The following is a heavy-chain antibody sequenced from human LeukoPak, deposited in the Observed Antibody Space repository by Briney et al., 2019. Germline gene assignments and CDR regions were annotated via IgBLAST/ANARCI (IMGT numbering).Heavy chain of an antibody. J-gene: IGHJ4*02. V-gene: IGHV3-7*04. CDR2: IRQDGGET. Sequence: GGSLRLSCAASGFTFGSYWMSWVRQVPGKGLEWVANIRQDGGETYSVDSVRGRFIISRDNAKNSLFLQMNSLRVEDTAVYYCARTPGTTSLDHWGQGTLVTVSS. CDR1: GFTFGSYW. CDR3: ARTPGTTSLDH. D-gene: IGHD1-1*01.